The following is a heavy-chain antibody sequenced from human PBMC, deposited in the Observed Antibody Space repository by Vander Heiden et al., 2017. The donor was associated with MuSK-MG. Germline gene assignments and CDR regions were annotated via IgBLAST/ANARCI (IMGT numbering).Heavy chain of an antibody. J-gene: IGHJ5*02. CDR3: ARATRYYDYVWGSYRLNWFDP. D-gene: IGHD3-16*02. CDR2: IYYSGST. CDR1: GGSISSYY. V-gene: IGHV4-59*01. Sequence: QVQLQESGPGLVKPSETLSLTCTVSGGSISSYYWSWIRQPPGKGLEWIGYIYYSGSTNYNPSLKSRVTISVDTSKNQFSLKLSSVTAADTAVYYCARATRYYDYVWGSYRLNWFDPWCQGTLVTVSS.